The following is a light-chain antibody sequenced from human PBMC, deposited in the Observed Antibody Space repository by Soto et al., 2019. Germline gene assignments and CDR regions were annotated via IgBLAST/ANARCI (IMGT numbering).Light chain of an antibody. CDR3: CSYAGSFTVV. CDR2: DVD. V-gene: IGLV2-11*01. CDR1: SSDIGGYSY. J-gene: IGLJ2*01. Sequence: QSVLTQPRSVSGSPGQSVSISCTGTSSDIGGYSYVSWYQQHPNRAPKLIIFDVDKRPSGVPDRFSGSKSGSMASLTISGLQAEDEADYYCCSYAGSFTVVFGGGTKVTVL.